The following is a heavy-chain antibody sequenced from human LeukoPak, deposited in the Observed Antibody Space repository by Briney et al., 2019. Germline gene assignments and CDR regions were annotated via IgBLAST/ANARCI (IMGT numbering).Heavy chain of an antibody. D-gene: IGHD3-10*01. CDR3: ARVHYYGSGPPDY. CDR1: GGSISSYY. J-gene: IGHJ4*02. CDR2: IYYSVYYSGST. Sequence: SETLSLTCTVSGGSISSYYWSWIRQPPGKGLEWIGYIYYSVYYSGSTNYNPSLKSRVTISVDTSKTQFSLKLSSVTAADTAVYYCARVHYYGSGPPDYWGQGTLVTVSS. V-gene: IGHV4-59*12.